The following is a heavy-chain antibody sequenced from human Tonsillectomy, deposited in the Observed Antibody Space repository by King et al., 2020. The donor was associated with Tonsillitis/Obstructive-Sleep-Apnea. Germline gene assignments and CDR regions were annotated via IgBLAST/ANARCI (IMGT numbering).Heavy chain of an antibody. Sequence: VQLVESGGGLVKPGGSLRLSCAASGFTFSSYSMNWVRQAPGKGLEWVSSISSSSSYIYYADSVKCRFTISRDNAKNSLYLQMNSLRAEDTAVYYCARANWDYYFDYWGQGTLVTVSS. J-gene: IGHJ4*02. CDR3: ARANWDYYFDY. CDR1: GFTFSSYS. CDR2: ISSSSSYI. V-gene: IGHV3-21*01. D-gene: IGHD7-27*01.